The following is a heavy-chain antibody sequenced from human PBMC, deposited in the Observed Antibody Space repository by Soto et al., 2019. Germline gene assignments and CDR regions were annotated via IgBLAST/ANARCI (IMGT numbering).Heavy chain of an antibody. CDR3: ARVGNYGDPGNVDY. V-gene: IGHV4-61*01. CDR1: GASVSNKTYY. Sequence: ASETLSLTCSVSGASVSNKTYYWSWIRQPPGKRLEWLGYVYYSGTTNYTPSLKSRVTISVDTSKNQFSLKLSSVTAADTAVYYCARVGNYGDPGNVDYWGQGTLVTVSS. CDR2: VYYSGTT. D-gene: IGHD4-17*01. J-gene: IGHJ4*02.